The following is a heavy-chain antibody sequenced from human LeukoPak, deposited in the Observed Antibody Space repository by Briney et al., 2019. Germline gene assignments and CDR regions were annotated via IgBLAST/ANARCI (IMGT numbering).Heavy chain of an antibody. CDR1: GGSISSYY. CDR2: IYYSGST. Sequence: SETLSLTCTVSGGSISSYYWSWIRQPPGKGLEWIGYIYYSGSTNYNPSLKSRVTVSVDTSKTQFSLKLSSVTAADTAVYYCARGTVVTPRYWCFDLWGRGTLVTVSS. D-gene: IGHD4-23*01. J-gene: IGHJ2*01. CDR3: ARGTVVTPRYWCFDL. V-gene: IGHV4-59*01.